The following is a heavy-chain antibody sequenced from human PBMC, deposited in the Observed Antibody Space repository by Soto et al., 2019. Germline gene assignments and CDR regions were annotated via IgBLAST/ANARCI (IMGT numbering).Heavy chain of an antibody. CDR2: ISSSSSTI. V-gene: IGHV3-48*01. D-gene: IGHD3-10*01. J-gene: IGHJ4*02. CDR3: AITRYYYGSGSYYNAPNLFDY. Sequence: GGSLRLSCAASGFTFSSYSMNWVRQAPGKGLEWVSYISSSSSTIYYADSVKGRFTISRDNAKNSLYLQMNSLRAEDTAVYYCAITRYYYGSGSYYNAPNLFDYWGQGTLVTVSS. CDR1: GFTFSSYS.